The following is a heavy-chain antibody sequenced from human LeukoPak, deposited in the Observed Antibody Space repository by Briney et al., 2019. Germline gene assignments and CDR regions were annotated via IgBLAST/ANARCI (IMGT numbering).Heavy chain of an antibody. Sequence: GGSLRLSCAASGFTFSSYGMHWVRQAPGKGLEWVAVISYDGSNKYYAVPVKGRFTISRDNSKNTLYLQMNSLRAEDTAVYYCARGFPPKRAQQLFFDYWGQGTLVTVSS. CDR3: ARGFPPKRAQQLFFDY. D-gene: IGHD6-13*01. J-gene: IGHJ4*02. CDR1: GFTFSSYG. CDR2: ISYDGSNK. V-gene: IGHV3-30*03.